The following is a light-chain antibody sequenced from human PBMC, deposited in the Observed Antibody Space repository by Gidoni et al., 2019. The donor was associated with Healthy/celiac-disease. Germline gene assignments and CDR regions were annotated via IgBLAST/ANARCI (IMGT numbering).Light chain of an antibody. CDR2: AAS. J-gene: IGKJ4*01. CDR3: QQANSFSLT. CDR1: QGISSC. Sequence: IQMTQSPSSVSASVGDRVTITCRASQGISSCLAWYQQKPGKPPKLLIYAASSLQSGVPSRFSGSGSGTDFTLTISSLQPEDFATYYCQQANSFSLTFGGGTKVEIK. V-gene: IGKV1D-12*01.